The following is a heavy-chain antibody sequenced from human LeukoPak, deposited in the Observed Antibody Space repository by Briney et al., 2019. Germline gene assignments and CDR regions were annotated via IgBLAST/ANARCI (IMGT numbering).Heavy chain of an antibody. J-gene: IGHJ3*02. CDR3: AREPPGPYSSGWGDDAFDI. D-gene: IGHD6-19*01. CDR1: GGTFSSYA. Sequence: SVKVSCKASGGTFSSYAISWVRQAPGQGLEWMGGIIPIFGTANYAQKFQGRVTITTDESTSTAYMELSSLRSEDTAVYYCAREPPGPYSSGWGDDAFDIWGQGTMVTVSS. CDR2: IIPIFGTA. V-gene: IGHV1-69*05.